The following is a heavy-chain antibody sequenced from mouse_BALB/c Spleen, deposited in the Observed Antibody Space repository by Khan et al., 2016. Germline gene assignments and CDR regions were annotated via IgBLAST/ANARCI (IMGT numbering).Heavy chain of an antibody. J-gene: IGHJ3*01. CDR3: SSDYDGFAY. CDR2: IWADGRT. D-gene: IGHD2-12*01. Sequence: QVQLKESGPGLVAPSQSLSITCTVSGFSLTGYGVNWVRQPPGKGLEWLGKIWADGRTDYNSVLKSRVSTSKDNSKSQVVLKMNSLQTDDTANYYFSSDYDGFAYWGQGTLVIVSA. CDR1: GFSLTGYG. V-gene: IGHV2-6-7*01.